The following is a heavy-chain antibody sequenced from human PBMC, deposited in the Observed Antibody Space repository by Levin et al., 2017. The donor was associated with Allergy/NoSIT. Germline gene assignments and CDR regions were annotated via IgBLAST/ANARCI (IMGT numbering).Heavy chain of an antibody. CDR3: ARDLAYCGVDCYPYSWFDP. J-gene: IGHJ5*02. Sequence: QAGGSLRLSCVASGFTFSSYEMHWVRQAPGKGLEWISHISSSGSSISYADSVKGRFTISRDNANHSLFLQMNNLRADDTAIYYCARDLAYCGVDCYPYSWFDPGGQGALVTFSS. CDR1: GFTFSSYE. CDR2: ISSSGSSI. D-gene: IGHD2-21*02. V-gene: IGHV3-48*03.